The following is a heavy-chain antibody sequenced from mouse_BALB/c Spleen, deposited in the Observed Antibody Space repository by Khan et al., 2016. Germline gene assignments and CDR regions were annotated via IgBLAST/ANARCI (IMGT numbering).Heavy chain of an antibody. J-gene: IGHJ2*01. Sequence: EVQLQESGPGLVKPSQSLSLTCTVTGYSITSGYGWNWIRQFPGNKLEWMGYISYSGSTNSNPSLKSRIAITRDTSKNQFFLQLNSVTTEDTAAYYCARTARIKYWGQGTTLTVSS. CDR2: ISYSGST. D-gene: IGHD1-2*01. CDR3: ARTARIKY. CDR1: GYSITSGYG. V-gene: IGHV3-2*02.